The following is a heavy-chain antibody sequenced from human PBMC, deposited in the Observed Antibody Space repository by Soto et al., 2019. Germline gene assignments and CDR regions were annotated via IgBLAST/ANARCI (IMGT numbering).Heavy chain of an antibody. Sequence: QVQVVQSGPEVKKPGASVKVSCETSGYTFINYGIGWVRQAPGQGLEWIGWISPYNGNTNYAQKVQGRVTMTTDTSTSTAYMELRSLRSDDTAVYYCARDLLGTGTTFGTIRAFDIWGQGTMVSVSS. D-gene: IGHD1-7*01. CDR1: GYTFINYG. J-gene: IGHJ3*02. V-gene: IGHV1-18*01. CDR3: ARDLLGTGTTFGTIRAFDI. CDR2: ISPYNGNT.